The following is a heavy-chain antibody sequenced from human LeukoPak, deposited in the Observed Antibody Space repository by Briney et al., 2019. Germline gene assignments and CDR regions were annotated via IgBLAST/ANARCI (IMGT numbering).Heavy chain of an antibody. CDR1: GGSISSYY. CDR2: IYYSGST. D-gene: IGHD4-17*01. Sequence: SETLSLTCTVSGGSISSYYWSWIRQPPGKGLEWIGYIYYSGSTNYNPSLKSRVTISVDTSKNQFSLKLSSETAADTAVYYCARDDYGDYGAAFDIWGQGTMVTVSS. CDR3: ARDDYGDYGAAFDI. J-gene: IGHJ3*02. V-gene: IGHV4-59*01.